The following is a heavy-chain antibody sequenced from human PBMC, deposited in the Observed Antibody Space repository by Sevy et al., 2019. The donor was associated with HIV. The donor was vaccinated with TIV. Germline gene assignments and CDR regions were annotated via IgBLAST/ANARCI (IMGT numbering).Heavy chain of an antibody. D-gene: IGHD1-26*01. CDR3: ARRDGLRATSMDV. CDR2: ISPYNGNT. J-gene: IGHJ6*02. CDR1: GYSFSGYG. V-gene: IGHV1-18*01. Sequence: ASVKVSCKASGYSFSGYGITWVRQAPGRGLEWMGWISPYNGNTNYAQTLQGRVTMTTDTSTSTAYMELRSLRFDDTAVYYCARRDGLRATSMDVWGQGTTVTVSS.